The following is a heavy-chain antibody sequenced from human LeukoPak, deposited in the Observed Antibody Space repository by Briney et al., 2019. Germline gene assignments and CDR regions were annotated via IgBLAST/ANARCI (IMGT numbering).Heavy chain of an antibody. V-gene: IGHV3-23*05. CDR2: IVTSYVGT. CDR3: AKGKAAGLLDWFDP. Sequence: PGGSLRLSCAASGFTFRDYTMAWVRQAPGKGLQWVASIVTSYVGTYYVDSVAGRFVVSRDNSKNILYLQMNRLRVEDTAMYFCAKGKAAGLLDWFDPWGSGTLVTVSS. J-gene: IGHJ5*02. CDR1: GFTFRDYT. D-gene: IGHD6-19*01.